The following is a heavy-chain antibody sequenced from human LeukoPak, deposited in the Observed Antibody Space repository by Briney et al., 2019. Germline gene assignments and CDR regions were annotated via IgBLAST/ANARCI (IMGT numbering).Heavy chain of an antibody. J-gene: IGHJ5*02. CDR3: AVETYSNYVGFDP. CDR2: IYYSGST. CDR1: GGSVSSGSYY. V-gene: IGHV4-61*01. Sequence: SETPSLTCTVSGGSVSSGSYYWSWIRQPPGKGLEWIGYIYYSGSTNYNPSLKSRVTISVDTSKNQFSLKLSSVTAADTAVYYCAVETYSNYVGFDPWGQGTLVTVSS. D-gene: IGHD4-11*01.